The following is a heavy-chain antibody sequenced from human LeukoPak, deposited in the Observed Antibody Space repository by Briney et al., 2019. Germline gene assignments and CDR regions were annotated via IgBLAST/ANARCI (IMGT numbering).Heavy chain of an antibody. J-gene: IGHJ2*01. CDR3: ARNADTSGNYFDL. V-gene: IGHV4-34*01. Sequence: SETLSLTCAVYGGSFSGYYWSWIRQPPGKGLEWIGEINHSGSTNYNPSLKSRVTISVDTSKNQFSLKLSSVTAADTAVYYCARNADTSGNYFDLWGRGTLVTVSS. CDR1: GGSFSGYY. D-gene: IGHD6-19*01. CDR2: INHSGST.